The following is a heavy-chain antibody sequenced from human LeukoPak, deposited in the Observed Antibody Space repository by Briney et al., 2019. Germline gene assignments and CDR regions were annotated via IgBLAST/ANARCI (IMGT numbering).Heavy chain of an antibody. CDR2: VNDNGRDT. CDR1: GFTFSNYA. CDR3: AGDLSRSWTYLIAF. Sequence: GGSLRLSCAASGFTFSNYALSWVRQAPGKGLEWVSSVNDNGRDTYYADSVMGRFTISRDNSRNTLFLQMNSLKAEDTAIYFCAGDLSRSWTYLIAFWGQGTLVTVSS. V-gene: IGHV3-23*05. D-gene: IGHD1-7*01. J-gene: IGHJ4*02.